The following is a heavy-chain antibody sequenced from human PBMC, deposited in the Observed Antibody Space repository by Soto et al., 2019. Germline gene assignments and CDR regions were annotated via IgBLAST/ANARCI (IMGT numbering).Heavy chain of an antibody. CDR3: ATGSYNWNDGGFDY. D-gene: IGHD1-1*01. CDR1: GYTLTELS. Sequence: ASVKVSCKVSGYTLTELSMYWVRQAPGKGLEWMGGFDPEDGETIYAQKFQGRVTMTEDTSTDTAYMELSSLRSEDTAVYYCATGSYNWNDGGFDYWGQGTLVTVSS. J-gene: IGHJ4*02. CDR2: FDPEDGET. V-gene: IGHV1-24*01.